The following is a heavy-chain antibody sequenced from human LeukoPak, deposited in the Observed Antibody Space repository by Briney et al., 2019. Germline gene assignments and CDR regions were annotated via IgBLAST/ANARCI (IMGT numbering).Heavy chain of an antibody. V-gene: IGHV1-69*13. CDR3: ARDLSGVWSGYYAPLDNWFDP. D-gene: IGHD3-3*01. J-gene: IGHJ5*02. Sequence: ASVKVSCKASGYTFTGYYMHWVRQAPGQGLEWMGGIIPIFGTANYAQKFQGRVTITADESTSTAYMELSSLRSEDTAVYYCARDLSGVWSGYYAPLDNWFDPWGQGTLVTVSS. CDR1: GYTFTGYY. CDR2: IIPIFGTA.